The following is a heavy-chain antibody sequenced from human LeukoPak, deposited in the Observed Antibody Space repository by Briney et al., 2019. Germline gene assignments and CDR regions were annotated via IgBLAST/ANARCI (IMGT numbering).Heavy chain of an antibody. Sequence: SETLSLTCTVSGSSISSSNYYWSWIRQPAGKGLEWIGRIYTSGSTNYNPSLKSRVTISVDTSKNQFSLKLSSVTAADTAVYYCARTRYEGNYDILTGSHYYYYYMDVWGKGTTVTISS. J-gene: IGHJ6*03. CDR2: IYTSGST. D-gene: IGHD3-9*01. CDR1: GSSISSSNYY. V-gene: IGHV4-61*02. CDR3: ARTRYEGNYDILTGSHYYYYYMDV.